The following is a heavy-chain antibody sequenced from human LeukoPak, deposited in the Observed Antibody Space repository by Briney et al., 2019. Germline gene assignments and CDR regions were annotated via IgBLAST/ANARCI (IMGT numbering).Heavy chain of an antibody. J-gene: IGHJ3*02. CDR1: GGTFSSYA. V-gene: IGHV1-69*04. Sequence: SVKVSCKASGGTFSSYAISWVRQTPGQGLEWMGRIIPILGIANYAQKFQGRVTITADKSTSTAYMELSSLRSEDTAVYYCARRYCSSTSCSDAFDIWGQGTMVTVSS. CDR3: ARRYCSSTSCSDAFDI. D-gene: IGHD2-2*01. CDR2: IIPILGIA.